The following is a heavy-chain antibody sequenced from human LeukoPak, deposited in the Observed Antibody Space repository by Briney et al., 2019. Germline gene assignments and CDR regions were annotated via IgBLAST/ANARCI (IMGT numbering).Heavy chain of an antibody. Sequence: TSETLSLTCTVSGGSISSSSYYWGWIRQPPGKGLEWIGSIYYSGSTYYNPSLKSRVTISVDTSKNQYSLKLSSVTAADTAVYYCARQGIAVAGTRVDYWGQGTLVPVSS. J-gene: IGHJ4*02. V-gene: IGHV4-39*01. CDR3: ARQGIAVAGTRVDY. CDR1: GGSISSSSYY. D-gene: IGHD6-19*01. CDR2: IYYSGST.